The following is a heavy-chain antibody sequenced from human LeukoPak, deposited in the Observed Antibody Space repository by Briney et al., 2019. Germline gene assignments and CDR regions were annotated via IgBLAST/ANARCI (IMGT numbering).Heavy chain of an antibody. J-gene: IGHJ4*02. V-gene: IGHV4-39*01. D-gene: IGHD2-21*01. Sequence: PSETLSLTCTVSGGSISSSSYYWGWIRQPPGKGLEWIGSIYYSGSTYYNPSLKSRVTISVDTSKNQFSLKLSSVTAADTAVYYCARGPRVVIANYWGQGTLVTVSS. CDR2: IYYSGST. CDR3: ARGPRVVIANY. CDR1: GGSISSSSYY.